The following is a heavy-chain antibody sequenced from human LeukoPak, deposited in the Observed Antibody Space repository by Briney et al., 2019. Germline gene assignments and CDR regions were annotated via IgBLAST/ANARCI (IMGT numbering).Heavy chain of an antibody. J-gene: IGHJ6*03. CDR3: ARGRPWGSYASDYYYYMDV. CDR2: INSNGSST. Sequence: GGSLRLSCAASGFTFSSYCMHWVRQAPGKGLVWVSRINSNGSSTSYADSVKGRFTISRDNAKNTLYLQMNSLRAEDTAVYYCARGRPWGSYASDYYYYMDVWGKGTTVTVSS. CDR1: GFTFSSYC. V-gene: IGHV3-74*01. D-gene: IGHD3-16*01.